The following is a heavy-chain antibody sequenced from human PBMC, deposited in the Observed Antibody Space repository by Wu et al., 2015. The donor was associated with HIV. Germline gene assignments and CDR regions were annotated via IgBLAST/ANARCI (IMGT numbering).Heavy chain of an antibody. V-gene: IGHV1-69*13. CDR3: ARVPKRITMIVVAATNWFDP. J-gene: IGHJ5*02. CDR2: IIPIFGTA. D-gene: IGHD3-22*01. CDR1: GGTLRSYA. Sequence: QVHLVQSGTEVKKPGSSVKVSCKASGGTLRSYAISWVRQAPGQGLDWMGRIIPIFGTADYAQKFQGRVTITADESTSTAYMELSRLRSDDTAVYYCARVPKRITMIVVAATNWFDPGAREPWSPSPQ.